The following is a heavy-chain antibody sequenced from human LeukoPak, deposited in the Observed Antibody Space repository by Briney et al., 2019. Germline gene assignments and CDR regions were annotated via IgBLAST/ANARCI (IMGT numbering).Heavy chain of an antibody. Sequence: GASVKVSCKASGGTFSSYAISWVRQAPGQGLEWMGGIIPIFGTANYAQKFQGRVTITADESTSTAYMELSSLRSEDTAVYYCASYRVAGTHHFDYWGQGTLVTVSS. CDR1: GGTFSSYA. CDR3: ASYRVAGTHHFDY. CDR2: IIPIFGTA. J-gene: IGHJ4*02. D-gene: IGHD6-19*01. V-gene: IGHV1-69*01.